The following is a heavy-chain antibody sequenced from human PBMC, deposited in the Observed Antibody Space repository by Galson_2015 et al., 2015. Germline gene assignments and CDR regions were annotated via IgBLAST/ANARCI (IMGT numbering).Heavy chain of an antibody. V-gene: IGHV1-18*01. CDR1: GYTFTSYG. CDR2: ISAYNGNT. Sequence: SVKVSCKASGYTFTSYGISWVRQAPGQGLEWMGWISAYNGNTNYAQKLQGRVTMTTDTSTSTAYMELRSLRSDDTAVYYCARVAPEDIVVVVAASWYYYYMDVWGKGTTVTVSS. J-gene: IGHJ6*03. D-gene: IGHD2-15*01. CDR3: ARVAPEDIVVVVAASWYYYYMDV.